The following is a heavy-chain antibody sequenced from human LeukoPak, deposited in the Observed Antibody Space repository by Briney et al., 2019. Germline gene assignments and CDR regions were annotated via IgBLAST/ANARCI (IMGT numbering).Heavy chain of an antibody. CDR3: VIGVGWQPDY. CDR2: IYHSEST. D-gene: IGHD2-15*01. J-gene: IGHJ4*02. CDR1: GGSISSFY. Sequence: KPSETLSLTCTVSGGSISSFYWNWIRQPPGKGLEWIGYIYHSESTNYNPSLKSRLTISADTSKNQFSLKLRSVTAADTAVYYCVIGVGWQPDYWGQGALVTVSS. V-gene: IGHV4-59*01.